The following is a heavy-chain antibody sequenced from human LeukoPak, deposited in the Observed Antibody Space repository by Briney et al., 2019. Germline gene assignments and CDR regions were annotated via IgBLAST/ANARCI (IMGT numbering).Heavy chain of an antibody. J-gene: IGHJ4*02. CDR3: AREGAGDSGRYHSYFDH. Sequence: GGSLRLSCTDSGFTFSSFAMSWVRQAPGKGLEWVSGINNRGGGTFYADSVQVRFTISRDDSKNTLYLDMNSLRAEDTAVYYCAREGAGDSGRYHSYFDHWGQGTLVTVSS. CDR1: GFTFSSFA. V-gene: IGHV3-23*01. CDR2: INNRGGGT. D-gene: IGHD1-1*01.